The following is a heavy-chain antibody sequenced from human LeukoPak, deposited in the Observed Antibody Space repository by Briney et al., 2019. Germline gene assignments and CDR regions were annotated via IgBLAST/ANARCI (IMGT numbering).Heavy chain of an antibody. CDR1: GFTFSSYG. J-gene: IGHJ5*02. Sequence: GGSLRLSCAASGFTFSSYGMHWVHQAPGKGLEWVAVIWYDGSNKYYADSVKGRFTISRDNSKNTLYLQMNSLRAEDTAVYYCARARQGRIANNWFDPWGQGTLVTVSS. CDR2: IWYDGSNK. V-gene: IGHV3-33*01. D-gene: IGHD6-13*01. CDR3: ARARQGRIANNWFDP.